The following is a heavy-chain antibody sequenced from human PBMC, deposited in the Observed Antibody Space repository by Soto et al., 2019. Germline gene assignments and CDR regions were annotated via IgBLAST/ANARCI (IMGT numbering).Heavy chain of an antibody. D-gene: IGHD3-10*01. CDR3: ARIGDYYDSGSPPDCFDY. CDR1: GFSLSTSGMC. J-gene: IGHJ4*02. CDR2: IDWDDDK. Sequence: SGPTLVNPTQTLTLTCTFSGFSLSTSGMCVSWIRQPPGKALEWLALIDWDDDKYYSTSLKTRLTISKDNSKNQVVLTMTNMDPVVTATYYCARIGDYYDSGSPPDCFDYWGQGTLVTVSS. V-gene: IGHV2-70*01.